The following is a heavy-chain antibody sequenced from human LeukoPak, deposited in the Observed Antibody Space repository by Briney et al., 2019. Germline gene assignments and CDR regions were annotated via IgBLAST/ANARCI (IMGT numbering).Heavy chain of an antibody. D-gene: IGHD3-22*01. CDR2: ISSSSSYI. Sequence: PGGSLRLSCAASGFTFSSYSMNWVRQAPGKGLEWVSSISSSSSYIYYADSVKGRFTISRDNAKNSLYLQMNSLRAEDTAVYYCARDESVGSNYYDSSGPGYFDYWGQGTLVTVSS. J-gene: IGHJ4*02. V-gene: IGHV3-21*01. CDR1: GFTFSSYS. CDR3: ARDESVGSNYYDSSGPGYFDY.